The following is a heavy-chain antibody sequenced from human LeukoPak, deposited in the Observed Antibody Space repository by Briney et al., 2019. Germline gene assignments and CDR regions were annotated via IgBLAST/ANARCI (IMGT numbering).Heavy chain of an antibody. J-gene: IGHJ4*02. D-gene: IGHD2-2*02. Sequence: PGGSLRLSCAASGFTFSSYGMRWVRQAPGKGLEWVAFIRYDGSNKYYADSVKGRFTISRDNSKNTLYLQMNSLRAEDTAVYYCAAITVPAAIKGPDFDYWGQGTLVTVSS. CDR3: AAITVPAAIKGPDFDY. CDR1: GFTFSSYG. CDR2: IRYDGSNK. V-gene: IGHV3-30*02.